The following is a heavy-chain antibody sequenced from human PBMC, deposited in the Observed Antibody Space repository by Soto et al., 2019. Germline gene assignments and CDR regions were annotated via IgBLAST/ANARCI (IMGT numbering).Heavy chain of an antibody. D-gene: IGHD3-22*01. V-gene: IGHV1-3*01. CDR1: GYTFTSYA. CDR2: INAGNGNT. Sequence: GASVKVSCKASGYTFTSYAMHWVRQAPGQRLEWMGWINAGNGNTKYSQKFQGRVTITRDTSASTAYMELSSLRSEDTAVYYCARRNLYDSSGYYYEFWFDPWGQGTLVTVSS. CDR3: ARRNLYDSSGYYYEFWFDP. J-gene: IGHJ5*02.